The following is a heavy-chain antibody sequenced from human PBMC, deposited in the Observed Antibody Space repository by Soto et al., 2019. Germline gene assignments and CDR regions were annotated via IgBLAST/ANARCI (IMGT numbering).Heavy chain of an antibody. V-gene: IGHV4-34*01. J-gene: IGHJ4*02. Sequence: SETLSLTCAVYGGSFSGYYWSWIRQPPGKGLEWIGEINHSGSTNYNPSLKSRVTISIATYKRQFSLKLTSVTAADTAVYYCARGHPTFTYYDFWSWGQGTQVTVSS. D-gene: IGHD3-3*01. CDR1: GGSFSGYY. CDR2: INHSGST. CDR3: ARGHPTFTYYDFWS.